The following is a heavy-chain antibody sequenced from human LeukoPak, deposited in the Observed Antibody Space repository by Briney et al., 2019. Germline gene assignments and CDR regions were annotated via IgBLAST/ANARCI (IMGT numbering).Heavy chain of an antibody. CDR3: ARGRQNYGDYPY. CDR1: GFTFSSYG. Sequence: PGRSLRLSCAASGFTFSSYGMHWVRQAPGKGLEWVSVLYYGVSTFHKDSVKGRFTTSGDNFKNTVYLQMNSLRAEDTAVYYCARGRQNYGDYPYWGQGTLVTVSS. D-gene: IGHD4-17*01. V-gene: IGHV3-53*01. CDR2: LYYGVST. J-gene: IGHJ4*02.